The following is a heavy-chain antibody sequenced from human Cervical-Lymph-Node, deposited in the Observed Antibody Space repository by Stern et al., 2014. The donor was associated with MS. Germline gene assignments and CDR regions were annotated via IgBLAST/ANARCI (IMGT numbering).Heavy chain of an antibody. CDR1: GFTFGDYA. CDR2: ISWNSGSI. Sequence: EVQLEESGGGLVQPGRSLRLSCAASGFTFGDYAMHWVRQAPGKGLEWVSGISWNSGSIGYADSVKGRFTISRDNAKNPLYLQMNSLRAEDTALYYCAKTMVATIENYYYGMDVWGQGTTVTVSS. J-gene: IGHJ6*02. CDR3: AKTMVATIENYYYGMDV. V-gene: IGHV3-9*01. D-gene: IGHD5-12*01.